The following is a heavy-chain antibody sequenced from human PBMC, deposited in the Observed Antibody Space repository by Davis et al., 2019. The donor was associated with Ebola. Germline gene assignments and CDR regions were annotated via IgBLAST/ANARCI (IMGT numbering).Heavy chain of an antibody. V-gene: IGHV3-30-3*01. D-gene: IGHD3-3*01. Sequence: PGGSLRLSCTASGLTFSSYAMHWVRQAPGKGLQWVALISHDGDTKHVADSVKGRFSISRDNSENTLHLQINGLRPEDTAVYYCARDMTPFLIHGMDVWGQGTTVTVSS. J-gene: IGHJ6*02. CDR3: ARDMTPFLIHGMDV. CDR1: GLTFSSYA. CDR2: ISHDGDTK.